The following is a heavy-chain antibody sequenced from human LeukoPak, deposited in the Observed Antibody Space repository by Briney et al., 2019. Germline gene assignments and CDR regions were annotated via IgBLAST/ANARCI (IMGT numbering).Heavy chain of an antibody. CDR1: GFTFSNYA. J-gene: IGHJ4*02. D-gene: IGHD3-22*01. CDR3: AKDRVVVITTAQFDY. Sequence: GGSLRLSCAASGFTFSNYAMSWVRQAPGKGLEWVSAISGSGGSTYYADSVKGRFTISRDNSKNTLYLQMNSLRAEDTAVYYCAKDRVVVITTAQFDYWGQGTLVTVSS. V-gene: IGHV3-23*01. CDR2: ISGSGGST.